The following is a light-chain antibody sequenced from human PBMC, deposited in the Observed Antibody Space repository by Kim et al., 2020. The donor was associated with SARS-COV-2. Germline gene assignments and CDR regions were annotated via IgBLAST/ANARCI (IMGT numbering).Light chain of an antibody. J-gene: IGKJ2*01. V-gene: IGKV2-28*01. CDR1: RSLLDSDGHNY. Sequence: DIVLTQSPRSLSVIPGEPASISCRSSRSLLDSDGHNYLDWYLQKPGQSPHLLISLGSDRASGVPDRFSGSGSGTDFTLKISRVEAEDVGFYFCMQALRTPEYTFCLGTKLEI. CDR2: LGS. CDR3: MQALRTPEYT.